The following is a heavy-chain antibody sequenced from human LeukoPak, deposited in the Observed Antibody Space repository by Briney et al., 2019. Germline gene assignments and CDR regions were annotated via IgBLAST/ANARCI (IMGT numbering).Heavy chain of an antibody. CDR2: IYHSGST. D-gene: IGHD3-22*01. J-gene: IGHJ5*02. Sequence: SETLSLTCTVSGYSISSGYYWGWIRQPPGKGLEWIGSIYHSGSTYYNPSLKSRVTISVDTSKNQFSLKLSSVTAADTAVYYCARGYWSYYDSSVNWFDPWGQRTLVTVSS. V-gene: IGHV4-38-2*02. CDR1: GYSISSGYY. CDR3: ARGYWSYYDSSVNWFDP.